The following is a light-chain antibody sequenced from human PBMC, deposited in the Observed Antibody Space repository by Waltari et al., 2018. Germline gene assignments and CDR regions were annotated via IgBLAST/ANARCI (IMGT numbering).Light chain of an antibody. CDR2: DVT. V-gene: IGLV2-11*01. Sequence: QSALTQPRSVSGSPGQSVTISCTGTNTDVGGFNSVSWYQQHPGKAPKLVIFDVTKRPSGVPDRFSGSKSGSTASLTISGLQAEDEADYYCCSYAGYYTLLFGGGTKVTVL. CDR1: NTDVGGFNS. J-gene: IGLJ2*01. CDR3: CSYAGYYTLL.